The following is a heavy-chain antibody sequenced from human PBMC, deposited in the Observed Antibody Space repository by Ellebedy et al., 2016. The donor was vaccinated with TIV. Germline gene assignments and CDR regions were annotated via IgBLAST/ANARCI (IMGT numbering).Heavy chain of an antibody. J-gene: IGHJ4*02. D-gene: IGHD3-10*01. V-gene: IGHV4-61*01. CDR3: SGAYGRATPKY. CDR1: GVSVNSANYY. Sequence: MPSETLSLTCTVSGVSVNSANYYWTWIRQPPGKGLEWIGYFYSSGSTDYKPSLKSRVAISVDTSKNQFSQKLSSVTAADTAVYFCSGAYGRATPKYWGQGTLVTVSS. CDR2: FYSSGST.